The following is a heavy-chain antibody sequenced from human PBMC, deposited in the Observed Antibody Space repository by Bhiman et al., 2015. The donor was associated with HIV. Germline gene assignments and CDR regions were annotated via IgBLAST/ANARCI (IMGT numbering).Heavy chain of an antibody. Sequence: EVQLVESGGGLVRPGGSLRLSCVVSGFTFGSYWMTWVRQAPGKGLEWVANINEDGTERYYVDSVKGRFTISRDNAKNSLYLQMDSLRAEDTAVYYCAREDRLPFDSWGQGTLVTVSS. CDR2: INEDGTER. J-gene: IGHJ4*02. CDR3: AREDRLPFDS. D-gene: IGHD4-11*01. CDR1: GFTFGSYW. V-gene: IGHV3-7*01.